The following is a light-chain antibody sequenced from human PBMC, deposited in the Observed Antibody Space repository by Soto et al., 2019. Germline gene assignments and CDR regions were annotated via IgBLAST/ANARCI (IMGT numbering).Light chain of an antibody. J-gene: IGKJ4*01. CDR3: QQYGNSPA. Sequence: EIVLTQSPGTLSLSPGERATLSCRASQSVSSSYLAWYQQKPGQAPRLLIYGASSRATGIPDRFSCSGSGTAFTLTISRLEPEDLAVYYCQQYGNSPAFGGGTKVEIK. CDR1: QSVSSSY. CDR2: GAS. V-gene: IGKV3-20*01.